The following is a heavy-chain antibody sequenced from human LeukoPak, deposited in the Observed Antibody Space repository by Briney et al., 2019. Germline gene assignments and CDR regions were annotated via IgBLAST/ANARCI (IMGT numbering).Heavy chain of an antibody. CDR1: GFTFSSYG. J-gene: IGHJ6*03. CDR2: ISYDGSNK. CDR3: AKDYSGWYYYYYMDV. Sequence: GGSLRLSCAASGFTFSSYGMHWVRQAPGKGLEWVAVISYDGSNKYYADSVKGRFTISRDNSKNTLYLQMNSLRAEDTAVYYCAKDYSGWYYYYYMDVWGKGTTVTVSS. V-gene: IGHV3-30*18. D-gene: IGHD6-19*01.